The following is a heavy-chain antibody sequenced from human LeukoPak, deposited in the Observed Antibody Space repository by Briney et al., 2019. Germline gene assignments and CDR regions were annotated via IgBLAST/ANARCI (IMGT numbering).Heavy chain of an antibody. J-gene: IGHJ4*02. CDR2: ISYSGST. CDR3: ATYSGTFYLQFDY. D-gene: IGHD1-26*01. V-gene: IGHV4-39*01. Sequence: PSETLSLTCTVSGGSISSYYWGWIRQPPGKGLEWIGSISYSGSTYHNPSLKSRVTISVDTSKNRFSLKLISVTAADTAVYYCATYSGTFYLQFDYWGQGTLVTVSS. CDR1: GGSISSYY.